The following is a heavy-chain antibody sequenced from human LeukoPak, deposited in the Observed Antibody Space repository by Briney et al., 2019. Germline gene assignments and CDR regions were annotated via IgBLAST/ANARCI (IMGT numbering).Heavy chain of an antibody. CDR2: INPNSGGT. V-gene: IGHV1-2*02. CDR3: ARVGHNCSGGSRTGPFDY. D-gene: IGHD2-15*01. CDR1: GYTFTGYY. J-gene: IGHJ4*02. Sequence: GASVKVSCKASGYTFTGYYMHWVRQAPGQGLEWMGWINPNSGGTNYAQKFQGRVTMTRDTSISTAYMELSRLRSDDTAVYYCARVGHNCSGGSRTGPFDYWGQGTLVTVSS.